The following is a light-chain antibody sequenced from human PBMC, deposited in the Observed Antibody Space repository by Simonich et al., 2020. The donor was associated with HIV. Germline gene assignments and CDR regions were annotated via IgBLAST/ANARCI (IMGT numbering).Light chain of an antibody. Sequence: ILMTHSPLSLPVTPGEPASISCRSSQSLLHSNGYNYLDWYLQKPGQSPQLLIYLGSNRASGVPDRFSGSGSGTEFTLKSSRVEAEDVGVYYCMQALQTPNTFGQGTKLEIK. CDR3: MQALQTPNT. CDR1: QSLLHSNGYNY. V-gene: IGKV2-28*01. CDR2: LGS. J-gene: IGKJ2*01.